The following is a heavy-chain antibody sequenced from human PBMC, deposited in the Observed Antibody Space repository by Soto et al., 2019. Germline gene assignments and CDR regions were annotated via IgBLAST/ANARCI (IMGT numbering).Heavy chain of an antibody. CDR1: GYTFANYG. J-gene: IGHJ4*02. CDR3: AKVQEQWGNFFDY. D-gene: IGHD6-19*01. CDR2: INTYNGNT. V-gene: IGHV1-18*01. Sequence: QVQLVQSGAEVKKPAATVKVSCKASGYTFANYGVRWVRQAPGQGLEWMGWINTYNGNTNYAQKLKGIVTMTTDTSTSTAYMEVRSLISDDTAVYYCAKVQEQWGNFFDYWGQGTLVTVS.